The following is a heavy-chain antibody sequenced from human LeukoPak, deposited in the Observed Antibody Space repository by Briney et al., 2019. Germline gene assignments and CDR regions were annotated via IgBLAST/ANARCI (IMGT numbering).Heavy chain of an antibody. CDR3: VKDRRDHYTLEV. Sequence: PGGSLRLSCAASGFPFSSYGMHWVRQAPGKGLEWVAAISFDGSEEFYADSVKGRITISRDNSENTLYLQMNSLRTEDTALYYCVKDRRDHYTLEVWGQGTTVIVSS. D-gene: IGHD4-11*01. CDR1: GFPFSSYG. J-gene: IGHJ6*02. CDR2: ISFDGSEE. V-gene: IGHV3-30*18.